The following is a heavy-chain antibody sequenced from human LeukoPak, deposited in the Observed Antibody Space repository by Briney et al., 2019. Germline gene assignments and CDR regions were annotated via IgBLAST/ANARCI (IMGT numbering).Heavy chain of an antibody. J-gene: IGHJ6*02. CDR1: GFTFSSYA. V-gene: IGHV3-23*01. CDR3: ARRRITGTTGYYYGMDV. Sequence: GGSLRLSCAASGFTFSSYAMSWVRQAPGKGLEWVSAISGGGGSTYYADSVKGRFTISRDNSKNTLYLQMNSLRAEDTAVYYCARRRITGTTGYYYGMDVWGQGTTVTVSS. D-gene: IGHD1-7*01. CDR2: ISGGGGST.